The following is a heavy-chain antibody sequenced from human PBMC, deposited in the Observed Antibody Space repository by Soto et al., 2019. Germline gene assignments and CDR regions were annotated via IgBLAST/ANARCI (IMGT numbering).Heavy chain of an antibody. J-gene: IGHJ4*02. V-gene: IGHV4-59*11. Sequence: SETLSLTCTVSGGYISTHYCTWIRQPPGKGLDWIGYIYYSGSTNYNPSLKSRVTISIDKSKNQFSLKLTSVNAADTAVYYCARAELNYFDYWGQGTLVTVSS. CDR3: ARAELNYFDY. CDR2: IYYSGST. CDR1: GGYISTHY.